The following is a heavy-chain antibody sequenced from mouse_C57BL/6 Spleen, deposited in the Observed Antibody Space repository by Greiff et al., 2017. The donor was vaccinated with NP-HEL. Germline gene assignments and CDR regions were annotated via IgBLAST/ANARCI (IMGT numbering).Heavy chain of an antibody. D-gene: IGHD1-1*01. CDR1: GYTFTSYW. CDR3: ARRYGSRSPIDY. CDR2: IHPNSGST. J-gene: IGHJ2*01. V-gene: IGHV1-64*01. Sequence: QVQLQQPGAELVKPGASVKLSCKASGYTFTSYWMHWVKQRPGQGLEWIGMIHPNSGSTNYNEKFKSKATLTVDKSSSTAYMQLSSLTSEDSAVYYCARRYGSRSPIDYWGQGTTLTVSS.